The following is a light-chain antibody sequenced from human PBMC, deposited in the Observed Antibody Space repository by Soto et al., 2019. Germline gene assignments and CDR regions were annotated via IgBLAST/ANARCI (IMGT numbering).Light chain of an antibody. Sequence: QSALTQPASVSGSPGQSITISCTGTSSDVGGYNYVSWYQQHPGKAPKLMIYEVSNRPSGVSNRFSGSKSGNTASLTISGLQFDDAAGYYSTSYTSSSTYVFGTGTKVTVL. CDR2: EVS. CDR3: TSYTSSSTYV. J-gene: IGLJ1*01. CDR1: SSDVGGYNY. V-gene: IGLV2-14*01.